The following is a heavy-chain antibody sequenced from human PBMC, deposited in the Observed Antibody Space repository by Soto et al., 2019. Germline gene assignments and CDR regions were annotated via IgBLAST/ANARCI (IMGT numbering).Heavy chain of an antibody. V-gene: IGHV4-34*01. CDR1: GGSFSGYY. CDR2: INHSGST. Sequence: QVQLQQWGAVLLKPSETLSLTCAVYGGSFSGYYWSWIRRPPGKGLEWIGEINHSGSTNYNPSLKSRVTISVDTSKNQFSLKLSSVTAADTAVYYCARGDWFDPWGQGTLVTVSS. CDR3: ARGDWFDP. J-gene: IGHJ5*02.